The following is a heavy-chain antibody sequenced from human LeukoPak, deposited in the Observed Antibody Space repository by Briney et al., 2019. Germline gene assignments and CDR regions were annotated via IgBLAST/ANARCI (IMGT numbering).Heavy chain of an antibody. CDR3: VRRDSGWNYFDY. V-gene: IGHV4-59*08. Sequence: SETLSLTCAVSGGSINNHYWGWIRQPPGKGLQWIGDIYYTGKNNYNPSLKSRVTISLDTSKDHLSLKLTSVLAAGTAIYYCVRRDSGWNYFDYWGQGILVTVSS. D-gene: IGHD5-12*01. CDR2: IYYTGKN. CDR1: GGSINNHY. J-gene: IGHJ4*02.